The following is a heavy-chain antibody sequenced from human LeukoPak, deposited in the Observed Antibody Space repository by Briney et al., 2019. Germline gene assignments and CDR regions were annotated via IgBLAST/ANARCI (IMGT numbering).Heavy chain of an antibody. V-gene: IGHV5-10-1*01. CDR2: IDPGDSQT. CDR3: AVKGVVVGGLDI. CDR1: GSIFIGYW. J-gene: IGHJ3*02. Sequence: GESLRISCKGSGSIFIGYWISGVRQMPGKGLKWMGKIDPGDSQTIYSPSFQGHVIISIAKSISTAYLQWNSLKASDSAMYFCAVKGVVVGGLDIWGQGTMVAVSS. D-gene: IGHD2-21*01.